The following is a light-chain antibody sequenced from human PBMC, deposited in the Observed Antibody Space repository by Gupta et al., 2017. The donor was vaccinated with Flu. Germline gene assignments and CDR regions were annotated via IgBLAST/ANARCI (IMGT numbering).Light chain of an antibody. J-gene: IGLJ3*02. Sequence: SSDNIGSNYVYWYQQLPETAPKLLIYRNNERPSGVPDRFSASKSGTSASLASSGLRSEDEADYYCAAWDDSLSGWVFGGGTKLTVL. CDR2: RNN. CDR1: SDNIGSNY. V-gene: IGLV1-47*01. CDR3: AAWDDSLSGWV.